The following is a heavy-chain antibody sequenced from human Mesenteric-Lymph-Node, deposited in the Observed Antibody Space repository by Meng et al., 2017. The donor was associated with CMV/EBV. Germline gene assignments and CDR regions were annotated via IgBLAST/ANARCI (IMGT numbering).Heavy chain of an antibody. J-gene: IGHJ6*02. CDR3: AKDLVAIGSHLKYYYGMDV. D-gene: IGHD5-12*01. V-gene: IGHV3-23*03. CDR2: IFSGSSST. Sequence: GESLKISCAASGFSFERFAMNWVRQAPGKGLEWASVIFSGSSSTDYADSVKGRFTISRDNSKNTLYLQMNSLRAEDTAVYYCAKDLVAIGSHLKYYYGMDVWGQGTTVTVSS. CDR1: GFSFERFA.